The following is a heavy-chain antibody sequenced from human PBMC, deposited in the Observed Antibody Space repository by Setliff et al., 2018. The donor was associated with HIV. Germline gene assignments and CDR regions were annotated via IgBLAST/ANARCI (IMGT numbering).Heavy chain of an antibody. D-gene: IGHD3-22*01. Sequence: SETLSLTCTVSGGSASNSRYYWAWIRQPPGKGLEYIGSIHYNEKTYYNPSLKSRVTISIDTSKNQFSLNMTSVTAADTAVNYCASRIYYYDSNNFLREEGFDPWGQGTLVTVSS. V-gene: IGHV4-39*01. CDR1: GGSASNSRYY. CDR2: IHYNEKT. J-gene: IGHJ5*02. CDR3: ASRIYYYDSNNFLREEGFDP.